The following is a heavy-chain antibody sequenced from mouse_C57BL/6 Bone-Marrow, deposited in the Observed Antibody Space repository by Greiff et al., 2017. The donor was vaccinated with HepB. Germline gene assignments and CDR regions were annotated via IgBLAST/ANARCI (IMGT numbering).Heavy chain of an antibody. CDR3: TTFYSYYFDY. CDR2: IDPENGDT. D-gene: IGHD2-1*01. CDR1: GFNIKDDY. Sequence: EVKLQESGAELVRPGASVKLSCTASGFNIKDDYMHWVKQRPEQGLEWIGWIDPENGDTEYASKFQGKATITADTSSNTAYLQLSSLTSEDTAVYYCTTFYSYYFDYWGQGTTLTVSS. J-gene: IGHJ2*01. V-gene: IGHV14-4*01.